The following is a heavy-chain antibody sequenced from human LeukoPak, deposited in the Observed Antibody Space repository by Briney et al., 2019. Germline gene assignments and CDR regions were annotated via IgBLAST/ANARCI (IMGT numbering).Heavy chain of an antibody. J-gene: IGHJ4*02. Sequence: SETLSLTCTVSGGSISSSSYYWGWIRQPPGKGLEWIGSIYYSGSTYYNPSLKSRVTTSVDTSKNQFSLKLSSVTAADTAVYYCARHSGYYDSSGYYHFDYWGQGTLVTVSS. CDR2: IYYSGST. CDR3: ARHSGYYDSSGYYHFDY. D-gene: IGHD3-22*01. CDR1: GGSISSSSYY. V-gene: IGHV4-39*01.